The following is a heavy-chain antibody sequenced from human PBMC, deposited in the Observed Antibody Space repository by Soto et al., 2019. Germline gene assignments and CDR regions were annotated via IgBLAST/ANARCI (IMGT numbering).Heavy chain of an antibody. D-gene: IGHD6-19*01. J-gene: IGHJ5*02. V-gene: IGHV1-69*13. CDR2: IIPIFGTA. CDR1: GGTFSSYS. CDR3: ARGYSSGWWWFDP. Sequence: SVKVSCKASGGTFSSYSISWVRQAPGQGLEWMGGIIPIFGTANYAQKFQGRVTITADESTSTAYMELSSLRSEDTAVYYCARGYSSGWWWFDPWGQGTLVTAPQ.